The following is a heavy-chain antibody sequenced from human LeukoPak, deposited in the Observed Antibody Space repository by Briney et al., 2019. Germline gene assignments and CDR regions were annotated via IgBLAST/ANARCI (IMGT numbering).Heavy chain of an antibody. CDR2: INTNTGNP. V-gene: IGHV7-4-1*02. CDR1: GYTFTDYT. CDR3: ARGGYYGGSGTYGFFDY. J-gene: IGHJ4*03. D-gene: IGHD3-10*01. Sequence: ASVKVSCKASGYTFTDYTINWVRQAPGQGPEWMGWINTNTGNPTYAQGFTGRFVFSLDTSVTTAYLQISSLKAEDTAVYYCARGGYYGGSGTYGFFDYWGQGSLVTVSS.